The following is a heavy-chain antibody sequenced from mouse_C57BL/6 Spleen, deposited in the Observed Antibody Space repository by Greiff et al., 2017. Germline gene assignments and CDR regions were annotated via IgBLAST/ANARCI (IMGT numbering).Heavy chain of an antibody. V-gene: IGHV1-64*01. CDR2: IHPNSGST. CDR3: ARRGLRPVDAMDY. J-gene: IGHJ4*01. Sequence: QVQLQQPGAELVNPGASVKLSCKASGYTFTSYWMHWVKQRPGQGLEWIGMIHPNSGSTNYNEKFKSKATLTVDKSSSTAYMQLSSLTSEDAAVYYCARRGLRPVDAMDYWGQGTSVTVSS. D-gene: IGHD1-1*01. CDR1: GYTFTSYW.